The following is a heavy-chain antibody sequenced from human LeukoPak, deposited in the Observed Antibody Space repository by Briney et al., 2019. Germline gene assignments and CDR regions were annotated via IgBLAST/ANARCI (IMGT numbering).Heavy chain of an antibody. Sequence: TSETLSLTCTVSGGSISSGDYYWSWIRQPPGKGLEWIGYIYYSGSTYYNPSLKSRVTISVDTSKNQFSLKLSSVTAADTAVYYCARDSSGYYRFDYWGQGTLITVSS. D-gene: IGHD3-22*01. CDR2: IYYSGST. CDR1: GGSISSGDYY. CDR3: ARDSSGYYRFDY. V-gene: IGHV4-30-4*01. J-gene: IGHJ4*02.